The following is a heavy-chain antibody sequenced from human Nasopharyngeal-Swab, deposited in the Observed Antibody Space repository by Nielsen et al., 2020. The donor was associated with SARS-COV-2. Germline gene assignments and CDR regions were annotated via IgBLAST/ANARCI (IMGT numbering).Heavy chain of an antibody. Sequence: SGPTLVKPTQTLTLTCTFSGFSLRISGMCLNWIRPPPGKALEWLDLIDWGNDKYYSTSLKTRLTISEDTSKNQVVLTMTNMDPVDTATYYCARSGDCSTGICNDAFDIWGQGTTVTVSS. J-gene: IGHJ3*02. CDR2: IDWGNDK. D-gene: IGHD2-15*01. V-gene: IGHV2-70*01. CDR3: ARSGDCSTGICNDAFDI. CDR1: GFSLRISGMC.